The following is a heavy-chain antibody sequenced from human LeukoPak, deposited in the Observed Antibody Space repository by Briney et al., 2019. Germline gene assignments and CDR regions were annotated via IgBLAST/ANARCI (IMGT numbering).Heavy chain of an antibody. CDR3: ARTVITAAAFDL. J-gene: IGHJ4*02. CDR2: IYNSGGT. V-gene: IGHV4-31*03. Sequence: SQTLSLTCTVSGGSISNGGDSWSWIRQHPGRGLEWIGNIYNSGGTYYNPSLKSRVSISVDTSKNHFSLKLSSVTAADTAVYYCARTVITAAAFDLWGQGTLVTVSS. CDR1: GGSISNGGDS. D-gene: IGHD6-13*01.